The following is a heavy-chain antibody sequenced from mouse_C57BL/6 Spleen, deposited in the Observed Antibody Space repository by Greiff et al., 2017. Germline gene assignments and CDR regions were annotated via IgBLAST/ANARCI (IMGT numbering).Heavy chain of an antibody. CDR2: ISSGSSTI. V-gene: IGHV5-17*01. D-gene: IGHD1-1*01. Sequence: EVKLMESGGGLVKPGGSLKLSCAASGFTFSDYGMHWVRQAPEKGLEWVAYISSGSSTIYYADTVKGRFTISRDNAKNTLFLQMTSLRSEDTAMYYCARTDYYGSSYDDYWGQGTTLTVSS. CDR3: ARTDYYGSSYDDY. J-gene: IGHJ2*01. CDR1: GFTFSDYG.